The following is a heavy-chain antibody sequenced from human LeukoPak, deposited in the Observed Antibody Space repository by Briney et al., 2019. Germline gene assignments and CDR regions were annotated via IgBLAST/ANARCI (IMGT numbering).Heavy chain of an antibody. D-gene: IGHD4-23*01. V-gene: IGHV3-21*01. CDR1: GFTFNSYS. Sequence: PGGSLRLSCAASGFTFNSYSMNWVRQAPGKGLEWVSSISSSSSYIYYADSVKGRFTISRDNAKNSLYLQMNSLRAEDTAVYYRASWYGGKYGPDAFDIWGQGTMVTVSS. CDR2: ISSSSSYI. CDR3: ASWYGGKYGPDAFDI. J-gene: IGHJ3*02.